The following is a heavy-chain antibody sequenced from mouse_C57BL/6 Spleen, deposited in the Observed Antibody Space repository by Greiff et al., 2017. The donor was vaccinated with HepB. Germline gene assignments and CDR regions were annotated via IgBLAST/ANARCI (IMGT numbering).Heavy chain of an antibody. CDR1: GFSLTSYG. D-gene: IGHD1-1*01. V-gene: IGHV2-3*01. CDR3: AKESYCYGSSYWYAY. Sequence: VKLVESGPGLVAPSQCLSITCTVSGFSLTSYGVSWVRQPPGKGLEWLGVIWGDGSTNNHSALISRMRNSKDNSKSQVFSKLNSLQPDDTATDYYAKESYCYGSSYWYAYWGQGPLVTVST. CDR2: IWGDGST. J-gene: IGHJ3*01.